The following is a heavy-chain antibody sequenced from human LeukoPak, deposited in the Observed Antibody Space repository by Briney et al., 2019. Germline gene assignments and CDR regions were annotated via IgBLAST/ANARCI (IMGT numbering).Heavy chain of an antibody. V-gene: IGHV3-30*04. Sequence: GGSLRLSCAASGFTFSSYAMHWVRQAPGQGLEWVAVISYDGSNIYYADSVKGRFTISRDNSKNTLYLQMNSLRDADTAVYYCARDRARSVVVPAAPQDYWGQGTLVTVSS. CDR3: ARDRARSVVVPAAPQDY. CDR1: GFTFSSYA. D-gene: IGHD2-2*01. J-gene: IGHJ4*02. CDR2: ISYDGSNI.